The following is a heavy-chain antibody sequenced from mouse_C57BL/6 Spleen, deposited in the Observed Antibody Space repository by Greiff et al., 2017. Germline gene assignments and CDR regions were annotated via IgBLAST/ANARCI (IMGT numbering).Heavy chain of an antibody. D-gene: IGHD2-1*01. CDR1: GYAFSGYW. V-gene: IGHV1-80*01. Sequence: QVQLQQSGAELVKPGASVKISCKASGYAFSGYWMNWVKQRPGKGLEWIGQIYPGDGDTNDNGKFKGKATLTADTSSSTAYMQLSSLTSEDSAVYVCARSVNYGNAGFAYWGHATLVTVSA. CDR2: IYPGDGDT. CDR3: ARSVNYGNAGFAY. J-gene: IGHJ3*01.